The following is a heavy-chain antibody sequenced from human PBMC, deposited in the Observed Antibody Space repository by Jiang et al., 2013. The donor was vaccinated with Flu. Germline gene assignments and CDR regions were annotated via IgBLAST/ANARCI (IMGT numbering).Heavy chain of an antibody. Sequence: LESGGGVVQPGRSLRLSCAASGFTFSSYAMHWVRQAPGKGLEWVAVISYDGSNKYYADSVKGRFTISRDNSKNTLYLQMNSLRAEDTAVYYCARDLAYYGSGSYYPYYYYGMDVWGQGTTVTVSS. J-gene: IGHJ6*02. CDR1: GFTFSSYA. CDR2: ISYDGSNK. V-gene: IGHV3-30-3*01. D-gene: IGHD3-10*01. CDR3: ARDLAYYGSGSYYPYYYYGMDV.